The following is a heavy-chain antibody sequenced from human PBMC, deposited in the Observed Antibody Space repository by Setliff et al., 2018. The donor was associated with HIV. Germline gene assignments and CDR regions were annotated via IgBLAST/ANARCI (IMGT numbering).Heavy chain of an antibody. CDR1: GYTFSIYW. D-gene: IGHD4-4*01. CDR3: ARAPNSPSYSNIWYADH. J-gene: IGHJ5*02. CDR2: LYPDDSDT. Sequence: GESLKISCKTSGYTFSIYWIGWVRQKPGKGLEWMAILYPDDSDTRYSPSFQGQVTISADKSIDTAYLQWRSLKASDTAMYFCARAPNSPSYSNIWYADHWGQGTLVTVSS. V-gene: IGHV5-51*01.